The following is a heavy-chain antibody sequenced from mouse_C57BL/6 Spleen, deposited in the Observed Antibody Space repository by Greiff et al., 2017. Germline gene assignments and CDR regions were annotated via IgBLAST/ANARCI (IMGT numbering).Heavy chain of an antibody. Sequence: VQLQQPGTELVKPGASVKLSCKASGYTFTSYWMHWVKQRPGQGLEWIGNINPSNGGTNYNEKFKSKATLTVDKSSSTACMQHSSLTSEDSAVYYCARSPLYYGNSVAYWGQGTLVTVSA. CDR2: INPSNGGT. CDR3: ARSPLYYGNSVAY. D-gene: IGHD2-1*01. CDR1: GYTFTSYW. J-gene: IGHJ3*01. V-gene: IGHV1-53*01.